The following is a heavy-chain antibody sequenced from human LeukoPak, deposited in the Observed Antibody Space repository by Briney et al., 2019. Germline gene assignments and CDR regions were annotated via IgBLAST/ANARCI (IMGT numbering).Heavy chain of an antibody. CDR2: ISVYNGNT. D-gene: IGHD3-9*01. Sequence: ASVKVSCKASGYTFTGYYMHWVRQAPGQGLEWMGWISVYNGNTNYAQKLQDRVTMTTDTSTSTAYMELRSLRSDDTAVYYCARVYYDILTGYYDFDYWGQGTLVTVSS. CDR3: ARVYYDILTGYYDFDY. J-gene: IGHJ4*02. CDR1: GYTFTGYY. V-gene: IGHV1-18*04.